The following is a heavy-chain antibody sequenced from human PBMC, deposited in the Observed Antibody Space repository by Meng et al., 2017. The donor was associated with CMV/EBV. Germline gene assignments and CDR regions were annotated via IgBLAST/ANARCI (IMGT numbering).Heavy chain of an antibody. V-gene: IGHV3-30*02. Sequence: GESLKISCAASGFTFSSYGMHWVRQAPGKGLEWVAFIRYDGSNKYYADSVKGRFPISRDNSKNTLYLQMNSLRAEDTAVYYCAKDQGEVEYYYGSVEYTPDDYYFDYWGQGTLVTVSS. J-gene: IGHJ4*02. CDR2: IRYDGSNK. D-gene: IGHD3-10*01. CDR3: AKDQGEVEYYYGSVEYTPDDYYFDY. CDR1: GFTFSSYG.